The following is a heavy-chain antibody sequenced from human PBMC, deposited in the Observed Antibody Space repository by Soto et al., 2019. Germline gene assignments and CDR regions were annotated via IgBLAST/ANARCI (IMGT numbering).Heavy chain of an antibody. J-gene: IGHJ5*02. D-gene: IGHD3-10*01. CDR2: ISYDGSND. CDR1: GFTFSNYD. CDR3: AKDLTTITMIRGVIPSLFDP. Sequence: QVQLVESGGGVVQPGRSLRLSCAASGFTFSNYDMHWVRQAPGKGLEWVAVISYDGSNDHYADAVKGRFTISRDNSRNALYLQMNSLRAEDTGVYYCAKDLTTITMIRGVIPSLFDPWGQGTLVTVSS. V-gene: IGHV3-30*18.